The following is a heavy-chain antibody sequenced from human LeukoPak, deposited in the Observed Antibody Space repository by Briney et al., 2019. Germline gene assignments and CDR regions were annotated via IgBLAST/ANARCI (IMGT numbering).Heavy chain of an antibody. D-gene: IGHD2-21*02. J-gene: IGHJ4*02. CDR1: GFTFSSYA. CDR3: AKRVRTAIQGSTYFDY. CDR2: ISGSGGST. V-gene: IGHV3-23*01. Sequence: GGSLRLSCAASGFTFSSYAMSWVRQAPGKGLEWVSAISGSGGSTYYADSVKGRFTISRDNSKNTLYLQMNSLRAEDTAVYYCAKRVRTAIQGSTYFDYWGQGTLVTVSS.